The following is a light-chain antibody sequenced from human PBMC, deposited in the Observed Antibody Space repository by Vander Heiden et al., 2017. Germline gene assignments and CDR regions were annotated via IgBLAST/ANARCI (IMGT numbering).Light chain of an antibody. CDR2: KAS. CDR1: QSVGFW. CDR3: QKYNSYPWT. Sequence: DIQMMQSPSTLSASVGDTVTITCRAGQSVGFWLAWYQQKPGKAPNLLIYKASSLESGVPSRCSGKGSGTEFTLTISSLQPDDFATYYCQKYNSYPWTFGQGTKLEIK. J-gene: IGKJ1*01. V-gene: IGKV1-5*03.